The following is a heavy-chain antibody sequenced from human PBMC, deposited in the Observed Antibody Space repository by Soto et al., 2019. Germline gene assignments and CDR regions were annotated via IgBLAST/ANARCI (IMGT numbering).Heavy chain of an antibody. J-gene: IGHJ4*01. CDR3: SRFQLPYDD. D-gene: IGHD2-2*01. V-gene: IGHV1-18*01. Sequence: QVQLVQSGAEVKKPGASVKVSCKASGCTFTSYGISWVRQAPGQGLEWMGWISAYNGNTNYAQKFQGRVTMTTDTSTSTAYKELRRLRSDDTSVYCCSRFQLPYDDWGQGTLVTVSS. CDR1: GCTFTSYG. CDR2: ISAYNGNT.